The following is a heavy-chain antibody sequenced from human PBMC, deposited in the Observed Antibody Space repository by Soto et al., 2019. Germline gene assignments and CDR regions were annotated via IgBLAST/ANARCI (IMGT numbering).Heavy chain of an antibody. Sequence: VQLLESGGALVQPGGSLRLSCVASGFTFSTYTMSWVRQAPGKGLEWVSVISGSGGSPSYADSVQGRFSIYRDNSKNTLYLQMNSLRGDDTAMYYCAKARCSTTDCYVPDYWGRGTLVTVSS. CDR1: GFTFSTYT. CDR2: ISGSGGSP. J-gene: IGHJ4*02. V-gene: IGHV3-23*01. D-gene: IGHD2-2*01. CDR3: AKARCSTTDCYVPDY.